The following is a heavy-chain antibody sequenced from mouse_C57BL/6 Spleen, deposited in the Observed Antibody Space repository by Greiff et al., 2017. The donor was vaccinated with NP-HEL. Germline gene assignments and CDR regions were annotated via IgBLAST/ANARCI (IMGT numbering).Heavy chain of an antibody. V-gene: IGHV1-5*01. J-gene: IGHJ3*01. D-gene: IGHD3-2*02. CDR3: TRSGNPAQATFAY. CDR2: ISPGNSDT. CDR1: GYTFTSYW. Sequence: VQLQQSGTVLARPGASVKMSCKTSGYTFTSYWMHWVKQRPGQGLEWIGAISPGNSDTSYNQKFKGKSKLTAVTSASTAYMELSSLTNEDSAVYYCTRSGNPAQATFAYWGQGTLVTVSA.